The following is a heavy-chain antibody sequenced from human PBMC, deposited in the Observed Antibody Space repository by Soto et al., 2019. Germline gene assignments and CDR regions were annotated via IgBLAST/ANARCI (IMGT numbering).Heavy chain of an antibody. Sequence: QVQLVESGGGVVQPGRSLRLSCAASAFTFSSYGMHWVRQAPGKGLEWVAVISYDGSNKYYADSVKGRFTISRDNSKNTLYLQMNSLRAEDTAVYYCAKGTWIQLWLGYDYWGQGTLVTVSS. J-gene: IGHJ4*02. D-gene: IGHD5-18*01. CDR1: AFTFSSYG. CDR3: AKGTWIQLWLGYDY. V-gene: IGHV3-30*18. CDR2: ISYDGSNK.